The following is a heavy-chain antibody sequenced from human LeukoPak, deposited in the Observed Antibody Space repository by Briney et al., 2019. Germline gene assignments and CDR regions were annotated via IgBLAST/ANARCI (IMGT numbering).Heavy chain of an antibody. D-gene: IGHD3-22*01. CDR3: ARAPPFYDSSGYYLFYFDY. CDR1: GFTFSSYS. Sequence: TGGSLRLSCAASGFTFSSYSMNWVRQAPGKGLEWVSSISSSSSYIYYADSVKGRFTISRDNAKNSLYLQMNSLRAEDRAVYYCARAPPFYDSSGYYLFYFDYWGQGTLVTVSS. J-gene: IGHJ4*02. V-gene: IGHV3-21*01. CDR2: ISSSSSYI.